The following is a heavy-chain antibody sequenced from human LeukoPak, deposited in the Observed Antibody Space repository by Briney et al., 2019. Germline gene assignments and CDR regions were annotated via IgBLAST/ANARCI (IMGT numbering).Heavy chain of an antibody. CDR3: ARGRGGDYVPSRFDF. D-gene: IGHD4-17*01. J-gene: IGHJ4*02. Sequence: PGGSLRLSCTASGFTLSSYAMSWVRQAPGKGLEWGSSISGSGGNTYYADSVEGRFTVSRDNSENTVYLQMNSLRAEDTALYYCARGRGGDYVPSRFDFWGQGTLVTVSS. CDR1: GFTLSSYA. CDR2: ISGSGGNT. V-gene: IGHV3-23*01.